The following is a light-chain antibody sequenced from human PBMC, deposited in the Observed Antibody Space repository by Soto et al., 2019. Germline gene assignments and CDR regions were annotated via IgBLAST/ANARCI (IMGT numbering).Light chain of an antibody. CDR1: QSISSW. V-gene: IGKV1-5*03. Sequence: DIQMTQSPSTLSASVGDRHTITCRASQSISSWLAWYQQKPGKXPKXXIYKASSLESGVPSRFSGSGSGTEFTLTISSLQPDDGETYDCQQYNSYSRTFGGGTKVDIK. CDR2: KAS. CDR3: QQYNSYSRT. J-gene: IGKJ4*01.